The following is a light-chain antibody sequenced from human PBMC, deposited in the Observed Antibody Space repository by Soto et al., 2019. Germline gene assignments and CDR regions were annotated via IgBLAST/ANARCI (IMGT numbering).Light chain of an antibody. J-gene: IGKJ1*01. CDR1: QSVSSSY. CDR2: GAS. CDR3: QQYGSSPWT. Sequence: EIVLTQSPGTLSLSAGESATLSCKASQSVSSSYLAWYQQKPGQAPRLIIYGASSRATGIPDRFSGSGSGTDCTLTISRLEPEDFAVYYCQQYGSSPWTFGQGTKVDIK. V-gene: IGKV3-20*01.